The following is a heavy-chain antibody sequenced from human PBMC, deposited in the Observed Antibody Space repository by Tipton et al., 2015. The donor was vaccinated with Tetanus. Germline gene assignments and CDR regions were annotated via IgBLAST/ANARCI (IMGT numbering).Heavy chain of an antibody. J-gene: IGHJ4*02. CDR1: GGSISSRNYY. D-gene: IGHD5-24*01. CDR2: IYNTGTT. CDR3: VRGDGSTLHY. V-gene: IGHV4-39*01. Sequence: TLSLTCIVSGGSISSRNYYWGWIRQPPGKGLEWIGTIYNTGTTYFNPSLKSRVTMSVDTSKQQVSLRLSSVTAADTAMYYCVRGDGSTLHYWGQGTLVTVSS.